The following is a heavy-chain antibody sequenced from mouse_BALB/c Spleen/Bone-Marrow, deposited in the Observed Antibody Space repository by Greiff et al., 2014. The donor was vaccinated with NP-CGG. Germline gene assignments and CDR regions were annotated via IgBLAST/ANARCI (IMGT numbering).Heavy chain of an antibody. J-gene: IGHJ1*01. D-gene: IGHD1-1*01. Sequence: EVKLEESGGGLAKPGGSLKLSCAASGFTFSSYGMSWVRQTPEKRLEWVATISGGGSYTYFSDSVKGRFTISRDNAKNNLNLQMSSLRSEDTALYYCARSFGSSYWYFDVWGAGTTVTVSS. CDR3: ARSFGSSYWYFDV. CDR1: GFTFSSYG. CDR2: ISGGGSYT. V-gene: IGHV5-9-2*01.